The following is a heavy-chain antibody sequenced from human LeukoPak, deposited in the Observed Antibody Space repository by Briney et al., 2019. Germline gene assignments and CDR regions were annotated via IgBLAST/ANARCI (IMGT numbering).Heavy chain of an antibody. D-gene: IGHD1-26*01. CDR3: ARASGSYCPY. Sequence: PGGSLRLSCTASGFTFSNFGLHWVRQAPGKGLDWAAVIWYDGSNKFYADSVKGRFTISRDNSKNTLYLQMNSLRAEDTAVYYCARASGSYCPYWGQGTLVTVSS. CDR2: IWYDGSNK. V-gene: IGHV3-33*01. J-gene: IGHJ4*02. CDR1: GFTFSNFG.